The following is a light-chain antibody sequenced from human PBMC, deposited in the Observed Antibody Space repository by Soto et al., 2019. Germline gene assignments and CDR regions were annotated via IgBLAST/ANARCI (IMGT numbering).Light chain of an antibody. CDR3: QQYGSSPWT. J-gene: IGKJ5*01. Sequence: EIVLTQSPGTLSLSVGEGATLSCRASQSVGSNYLAWYQQKPGQAPRVIMYGASRRATGIPDRFSGGGSGTGFTLTISRLEPEDFAVYYCQQYGSSPWTFGQGTRLEIK. CDR2: GAS. V-gene: IGKV3-20*01. CDR1: QSVGSNY.